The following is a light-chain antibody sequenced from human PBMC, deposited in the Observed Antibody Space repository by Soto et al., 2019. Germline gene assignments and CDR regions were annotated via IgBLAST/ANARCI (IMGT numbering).Light chain of an antibody. J-gene: IGKJ1*01. V-gene: IGKV1-5*03. CDR2: KAS. CDR1: QYISSW. Sequence: DIQMTQSPSTLSASVGDRVTITCRARQYISSWLAWYQQKPGKAPKLLIYKASSLESGVPSRFSGSGSGKEFTLTISSRQPDDFATYYCQQYNSQRTFGQGNKVEIK. CDR3: QQYNSQRT.